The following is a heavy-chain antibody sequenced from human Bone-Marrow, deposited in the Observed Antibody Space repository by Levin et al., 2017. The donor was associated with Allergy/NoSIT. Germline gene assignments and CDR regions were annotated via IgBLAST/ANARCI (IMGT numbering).Heavy chain of an antibody. J-gene: IGHJ5*02. V-gene: IGHV3-48*02. CDR3: ARDQFVYGSGSGGWFDP. D-gene: IGHD6-19*01. Sequence: GESLKISCAASGFTFSAFNMNWVRQAPGKGLEWVSYINAAGRTIYYADSVKGRFTISRDNAQNSLYLQMNSLRDEDTAVYYCARDQFVYGSGSGGWFDPWGQGTLVTVSS. CDR2: INAAGRTI. CDR1: GFTFSAFN.